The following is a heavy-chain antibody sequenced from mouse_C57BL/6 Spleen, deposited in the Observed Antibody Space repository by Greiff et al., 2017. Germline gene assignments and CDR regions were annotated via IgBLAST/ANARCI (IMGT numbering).Heavy chain of an antibody. V-gene: IGHV5-4*01. CDR3: ARGITTAYRYFDV. CDR1: GFSFSSYA. D-gene: IGHD1-1*01. J-gene: IGHJ1*03. CDR2: ISDVGSYN. Sequence: EVQVVEPGGGLVKPGGSLTLSCAASGFSFSSYAMSWVRQTPEKRLEWVATISDVGSYNNYQDNVKGRFPISRDNAKNNLYLQMSQLKSDDTAMYYCARGITTAYRYFDVWGTGTTVTVSS.